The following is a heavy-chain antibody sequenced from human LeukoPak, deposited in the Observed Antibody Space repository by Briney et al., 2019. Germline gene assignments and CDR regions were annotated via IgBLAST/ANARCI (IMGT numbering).Heavy chain of an antibody. D-gene: IGHD3-22*01. J-gene: IGHJ6*03. V-gene: IGHV4-34*01. CDR2: VNHSGIT. CDR3: ARFGYYDSSGYYYAIPFYYYYMDV. Sequence: PSETLSLTCAVYGGSFSGFYWSWIRQPPGIGLEWIGEVNHSGITNYNPSLKSRVTISVDTSKNQFSLKLSSVTAADTAVYYCARFGYYDSSGYYYAIPFYYYYMDVWGKGTTVTVSS. CDR1: GGSFSGFY.